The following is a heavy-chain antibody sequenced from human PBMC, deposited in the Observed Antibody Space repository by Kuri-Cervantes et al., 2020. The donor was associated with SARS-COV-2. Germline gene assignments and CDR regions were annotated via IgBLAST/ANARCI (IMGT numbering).Heavy chain of an antibody. D-gene: IGHD2-15*01. CDR1: GFTFSSYA. CDR2: ISYDGSNK. CDR3: ARAFVVVVAAWRTGMDV. J-gene: IGHJ6*02. V-gene: IGHV3-30-3*01. Sequence: GESLKISCAASGFTFSSYAMHWVRQAPGKGLEWVAVISYDGSNKYYADSVKGRFTISRDNSKNTLYLQMNSPRAEDTAVYYCARAFVVVVAAWRTGMDVWGQGTTVTVSS.